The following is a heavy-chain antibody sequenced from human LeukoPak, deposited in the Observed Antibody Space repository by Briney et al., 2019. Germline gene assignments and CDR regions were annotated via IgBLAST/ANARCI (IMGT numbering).Heavy chain of an antibody. CDR3: AAGSEKLSVAGSYGMDV. CDR1: GYPFTGYY. J-gene: IGHJ6*02. CDR2: INPNSGGT. D-gene: IGHD3-16*02. V-gene: IGHV1-2*02. Sequence: ASVKVSFKASGYPFTGYYMHWVRQAPGQGLEWMGWINPNSGGTNYAQKFQDRVTMTRDTSISTAYMELTRLRSDDTAVYYCAAGSEKLSVAGSYGMDVWGQGTTVTVSS.